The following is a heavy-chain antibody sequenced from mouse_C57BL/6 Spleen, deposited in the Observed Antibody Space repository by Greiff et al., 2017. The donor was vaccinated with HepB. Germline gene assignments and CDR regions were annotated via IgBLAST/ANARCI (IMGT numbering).Heavy chain of an antibody. Sequence: QVQLQQPGAELVKPGASVKMSCKASGYTFTSYWITWVKQRPGQGLEWIGDIYPGSGSTNYNEKFKSKATLTVDTSSSTAYMQLSSLTSEDSAVYYGARSSVAYCSNPFDDWGQGTTLTVSS. CDR2: IYPGSGST. CDR1: GYTFTSYW. CDR3: ARSSVAYCSNPFDD. J-gene: IGHJ2*01. V-gene: IGHV1-55*01. D-gene: IGHD2-5*01.